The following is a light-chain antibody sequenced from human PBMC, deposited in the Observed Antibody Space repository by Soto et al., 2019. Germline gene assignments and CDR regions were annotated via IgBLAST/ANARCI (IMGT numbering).Light chain of an antibody. V-gene: IGKV3-15*01. J-gene: IGKJ5*01. Sequence: EIVMTQSPATLSVSPGERATLFCRASQSVGSTLAWYQQKSGQAPRLLTYSASTRATGIPARLSGSGSGTEFTRTISSLQSEDFAVYYWQQYNDRPHTFGHGTRLEIK. CDR1: QSVGST. CDR2: SAS. CDR3: QQYNDRPHT.